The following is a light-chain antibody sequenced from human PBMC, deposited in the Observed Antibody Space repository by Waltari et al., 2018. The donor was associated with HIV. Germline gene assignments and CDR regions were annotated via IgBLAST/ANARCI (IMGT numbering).Light chain of an antibody. J-gene: IGKJ2*01. Sequence: DIQMTQSPSTLSASVGDRVTITCRASQSISTWLAWYQQKPGKPPKLLIYKASTLDSGGPSRFSGGGSGTELTRTISSLQPDDFATYYCQQYNSNFYTFGQVTKLEIK. CDR3: QQYNSNFYT. CDR1: QSISTW. V-gene: IGKV1-5*03. CDR2: KAS.